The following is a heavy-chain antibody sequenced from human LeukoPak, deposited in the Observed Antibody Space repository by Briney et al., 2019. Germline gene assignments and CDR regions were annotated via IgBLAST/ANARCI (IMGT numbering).Heavy chain of an antibody. Sequence: PGGSLRLSCAASGITFSSYDMNWVRRPPGKGLEWVSAITRSGATTYYADSVKGRFTISRDNSKGTLYLQLNSLRAEDTALYYCAKGSGSSRPYYFDYWGQGTLVTVSS. CDR3: AKGSGSSRPYYFDY. D-gene: IGHD6-6*01. CDR1: GITFSSYD. CDR2: ITRSGATT. J-gene: IGHJ4*02. V-gene: IGHV3-23*01.